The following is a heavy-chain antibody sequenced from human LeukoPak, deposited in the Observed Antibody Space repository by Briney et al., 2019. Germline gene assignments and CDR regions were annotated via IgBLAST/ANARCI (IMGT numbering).Heavy chain of an antibody. Sequence: PGRSLRLSCAASGFTFSSYAMSWVRQAPGKGLEWVSAISGSGGSTYYADSVKGRFTISRDNSKNTLYLQMNSLRAEDTAVYYCAKDVLGGSCYDYWGQGTLVTVSS. CDR3: AKDVLGGSCYDY. J-gene: IGHJ4*02. D-gene: IGHD2-15*01. CDR1: GFTFSSYA. V-gene: IGHV3-23*01. CDR2: ISGSGGST.